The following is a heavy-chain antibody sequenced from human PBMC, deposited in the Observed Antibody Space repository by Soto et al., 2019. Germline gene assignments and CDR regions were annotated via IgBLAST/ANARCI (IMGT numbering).Heavy chain of an antibody. CDR3: AKDRDTAKQTYYYYYGMDV. CDR1: GFTFSSYG. V-gene: IGHV3-30*18. D-gene: IGHD5-18*01. Sequence: PGGSLRLSCAASGFTFSSYGMHWVRQAPGKGLEWVAVISYDGSNKYYADSVKGRFTISRDNSKNTLYLQMNSLRAEDTAVYYCAKDRDTAKQTYYYYYGMDVWGQGTTVTVSS. J-gene: IGHJ6*02. CDR2: ISYDGSNK.